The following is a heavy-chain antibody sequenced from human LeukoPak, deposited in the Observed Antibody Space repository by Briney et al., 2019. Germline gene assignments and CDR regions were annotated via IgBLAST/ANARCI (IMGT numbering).Heavy chain of an antibody. Sequence: PSETLSLTCTVSGGSISSSSYYWGWIRQPPGKGLEWIGSIYYSGSTYYNPSLKSRVTISVDTSKNQFSLKLSSVTAADTAVYYCARDPSNLYCGGDCLDVWGKGTTVTTSS. CDR2: IYYSGST. CDR3: ARDPSNLYCGGDCLDV. V-gene: IGHV4-39*01. CDR1: GGSISSSSYY. D-gene: IGHD2-21*02. J-gene: IGHJ6*04.